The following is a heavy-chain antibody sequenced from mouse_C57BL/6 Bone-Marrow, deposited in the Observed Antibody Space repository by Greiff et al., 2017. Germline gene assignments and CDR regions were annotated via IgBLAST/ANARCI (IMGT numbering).Heavy chain of an antibody. CDR1: GYAFSSSW. D-gene: IGHD1-1*01. V-gene: IGHV1-82*01. CDR2: IYPGDGDT. J-gene: IGHJ2*01. Sequence: VQLQQSGPELVKPGASVKISCKASGYAFSSSWMNWVKQRPGKGLEWIGRIYPGDGDTNYNGKFKGKATLTVDKPSSTAYMQLSSLTSEDSAVYYCARGTTVPLDYWGQGTTLTVSS. CDR3: ARGTTVPLDY.